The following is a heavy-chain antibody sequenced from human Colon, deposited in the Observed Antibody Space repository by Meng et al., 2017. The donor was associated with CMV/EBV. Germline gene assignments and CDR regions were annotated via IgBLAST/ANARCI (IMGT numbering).Heavy chain of an antibody. CDR3: VGHEGGPMEGVRLV. D-gene: IGHD3-10*01. V-gene: IGHV3-30*02. CDR2: MWLDGTER. J-gene: IGHJ4*02. Sequence: GESLKISCAASGIIFNTHGIHWLRQAPGKGLEWVAFMWLDGTERYNAKIVKGRFTGSRDKSKNTVFLQLSSLRVEDTAVYYCVGHEGGPMEGVRLVWGQGTLVTVSS. CDR1: GIIFNTHG.